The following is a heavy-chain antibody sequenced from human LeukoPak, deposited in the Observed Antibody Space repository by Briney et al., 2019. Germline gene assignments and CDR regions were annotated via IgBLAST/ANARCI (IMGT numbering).Heavy chain of an antibody. V-gene: IGHV3-23*01. Sequence: GGSLRLSCAASGFTFSSYAVSWVRQAPGKGLEWVSAISGSGGGTYYADSVKDRFTISKDNSKNTLYLQMNSLSTEDTAVYYCAKTTTGYSSGRYPGWPVDNWGQGTLVTVSS. CDR2: ISGSGGGT. D-gene: IGHD6-19*01. J-gene: IGHJ4*02. CDR3: AKTTTGYSSGRYPGWPVDN. CDR1: GFTFSSYA.